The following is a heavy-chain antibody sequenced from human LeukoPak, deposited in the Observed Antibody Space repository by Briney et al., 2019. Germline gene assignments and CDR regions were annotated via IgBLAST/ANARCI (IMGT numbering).Heavy chain of an antibody. CDR2: INPNSGGT. CDR1: GYTFTGYY. D-gene: IGHD3-10*01. J-gene: IGHJ4*02. Sequence: ASVKVFCKASGYTFTGYYMHWVRQAPGQGLEWMGWINPNSGGTNYAQKFQGRVTMTRDTSISTAYMELSRLRSDDTAVYYCARDKFGELFSFDYWGQGTLVTVSS. CDR3: ARDKFGELFSFDY. V-gene: IGHV1-2*02.